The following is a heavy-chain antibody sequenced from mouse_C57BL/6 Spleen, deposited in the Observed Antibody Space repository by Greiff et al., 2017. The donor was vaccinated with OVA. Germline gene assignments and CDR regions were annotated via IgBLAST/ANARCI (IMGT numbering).Heavy chain of an antibody. V-gene: IGHV7-3*01. Sequence: DVMLVESGGGLVQPGGSLSLSCAASGFTFTDYYMSWVRQPPGKALEWLGFIRNKANGYTTEYSASVKGRFTISRDNSQSILYLQMNALRAEDSATYYCARSYYYGSIYAMDYWGQGTSVTVSS. J-gene: IGHJ4*01. CDR2: IRNKANGYTT. D-gene: IGHD1-1*01. CDR3: ARSYYYGSIYAMDY. CDR1: GFTFTDYY.